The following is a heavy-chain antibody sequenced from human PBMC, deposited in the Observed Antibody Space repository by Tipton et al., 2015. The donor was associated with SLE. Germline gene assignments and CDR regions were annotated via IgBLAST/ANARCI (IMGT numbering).Heavy chain of an antibody. Sequence: SLRLSCGASGFTFSSYWMHWVRQAPGKGLVWVSRIYSDGSSTNYADSVKGRFTISRDNAKKSLYLQMHSLRVEDTAVYYCARFRRLVVNAAFDHWGQGTQVTVSS. CDR1: GFTFSSYW. CDR3: ARFRRLVVNAAFDH. V-gene: IGHV3-74*01. CDR2: IYSDGSST. D-gene: IGHD2-8*02. J-gene: IGHJ5*02.